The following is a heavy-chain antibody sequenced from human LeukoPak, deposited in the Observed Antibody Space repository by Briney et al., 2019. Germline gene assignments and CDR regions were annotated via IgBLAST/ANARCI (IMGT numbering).Heavy chain of an antibody. CDR2: IKEDESDE. CDR3: ARWRGRQSEFDY. D-gene: IGHD1-1*01. Sequence: GGSLRLSCAASGLTFSSYWMSWVRQAPGKGLEWVAHIKEDESDEYYVDSVRGRFTASRDNAKNSVNLQMNSLRVEDTAVYYCARWRGRQSEFDYWGQGTLVTVSS. V-gene: IGHV3-7*01. J-gene: IGHJ4*02. CDR1: GLTFSSYW.